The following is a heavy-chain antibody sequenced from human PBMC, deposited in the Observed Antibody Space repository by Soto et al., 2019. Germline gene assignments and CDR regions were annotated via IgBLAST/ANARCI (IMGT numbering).Heavy chain of an antibody. V-gene: IGHV3-30-3*01. CDR3: ARDLTPSYYDYVWGSYRY. D-gene: IGHD3-16*01. Sequence: QVQLVESGGGVVQPGRSLRLSCAASGFTFSSYAMHWVRQAPGKGLEWVAVISYDGSNKYYADSVKGRFTISRDNSKNTLYLKRNSLRAEDTAVYYCARDLTPSYYDYVWGSYRYGGQGTLVTVSS. CDR2: ISYDGSNK. CDR1: GFTFSSYA. J-gene: IGHJ4*02.